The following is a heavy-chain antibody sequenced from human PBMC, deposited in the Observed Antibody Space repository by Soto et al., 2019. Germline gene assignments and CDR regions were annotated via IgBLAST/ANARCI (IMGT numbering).Heavy chain of an antibody. D-gene: IGHD1-26*01. CDR3: AKNQGVELVPLATVDWFDP. CDR2: ISGSGFKK. J-gene: IGHJ5*02. Sequence: GGSLRLSCAASGFIFENFGMSWVRQAPGKGLEWISSISGSGFKKYYADSVKGRFTISRDNSKSTVCLELNNLSAEDTAVYHCAKNQGVELVPLATVDWFDPWGQGSVVTVSS. V-gene: IGHV3-23*01. CDR1: GFIFENFG.